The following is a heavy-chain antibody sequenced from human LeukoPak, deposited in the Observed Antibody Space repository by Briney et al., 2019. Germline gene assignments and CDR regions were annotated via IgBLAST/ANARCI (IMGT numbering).Heavy chain of an antibody. Sequence: PGGSLRLSCAASGFRFSSYSMNWVRQAPGKGLEWVSYISHTGSIMSYADSVKGRFTISRDNARNSLHLQMNSLRAEDTAVYYCAIPPLSGTGSSRPLAEMDVWGQGTTVTVSS. V-gene: IGHV3-48*04. CDR3: AIPPLSGTGSSRPLAEMDV. CDR2: ISHTGSIM. CDR1: GFRFSSYS. J-gene: IGHJ6*02. D-gene: IGHD3-10*01.